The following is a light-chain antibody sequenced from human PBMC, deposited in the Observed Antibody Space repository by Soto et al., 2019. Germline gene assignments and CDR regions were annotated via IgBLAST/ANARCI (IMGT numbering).Light chain of an antibody. J-gene: IGLJ2*01. Sequence: QSALTQPPSVSGSPGESVTISCTGTSSDVGFYNRVSWYQQSPGTAPKLMIYEVSNRPTGVPDRFSGSKSGNTASLTISGLQAEDEADYYCSSFASSSTPVLFGGGTKLPVL. CDR1: SSDVGFYNR. CDR2: EVS. CDR3: SSFASSSTPVL. V-gene: IGLV2-18*02.